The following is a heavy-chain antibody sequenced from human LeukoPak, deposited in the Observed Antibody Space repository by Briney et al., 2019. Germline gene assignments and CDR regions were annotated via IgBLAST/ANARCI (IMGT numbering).Heavy chain of an antibody. CDR3: ARDYYYDSSGYYGGFDP. D-gene: IGHD3-22*01. CDR2: ISRSGSTI. J-gene: IGHJ5*02. CDR1: GFTSSSYE. Sequence: PGGSLRLSCAASGFTSSSYEMNWVRQAPGKGLEWVSYISRSGSTIYYADCVKGRFTISRDNANNSLYLQMNSLRADDTAVYYCARDYYYDSSGYYGGFDPWGQGTLVTVSS. V-gene: IGHV3-48*03.